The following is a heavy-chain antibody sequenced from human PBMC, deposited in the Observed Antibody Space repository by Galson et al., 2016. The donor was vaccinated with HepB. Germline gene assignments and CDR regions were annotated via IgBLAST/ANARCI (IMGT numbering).Heavy chain of an antibody. D-gene: IGHD1-26*01. Sequence: SLRLSCAASGFIFSSYSMNWVRRAPGKGLEWVSYVSSSSGYIYYADSVKGRFTISRDNAKNSLYLQMNSLRDEDTAVYYCARDRLWAPNAFDIWGQGTMVTVSS. CDR3: ARDRLWAPNAFDI. V-gene: IGHV3-48*02. J-gene: IGHJ3*02. CDR1: GFIFSSYS. CDR2: VSSSSGYI.